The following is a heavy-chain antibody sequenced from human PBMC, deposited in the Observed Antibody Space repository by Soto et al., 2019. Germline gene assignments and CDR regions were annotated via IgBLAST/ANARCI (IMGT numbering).Heavy chain of an antibody. Sequence: GASVKVSCKASGYTFTSCGISWVRQAPGQGLEGMGWISAYNGNTNYAQKLQGRVTMTTDTSTSTAYMELRSLSSDDTAVYYCARGGYYXFWSGYYGLRRDNWFDPWGQGTLVTVSS. CDR2: ISAYNGNT. D-gene: IGHD3-3*01. CDR1: GYTFTSCG. V-gene: IGHV1-18*04. CDR3: ARGGYYXFWSGYYGLRRDNWFDP. J-gene: IGHJ5*02.